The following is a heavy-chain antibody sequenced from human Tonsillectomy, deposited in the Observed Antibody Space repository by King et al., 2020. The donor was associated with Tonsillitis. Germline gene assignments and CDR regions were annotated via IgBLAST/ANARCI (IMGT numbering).Heavy chain of an antibody. CDR3: ARDDDSSGYYHTFDY. V-gene: IGHV1-2*06. J-gene: IGHJ4*02. D-gene: IGHD3-22*01. CDR2: INPNSGGT. CDR1: GYSFAAYS. Sequence: VQLVESGAEVKKPGASVKVSCKASGYSFAAYSIHWVRQAPGQGLEWMGRINPNSGGTNYAQKFQGRVTMTRDTSIGTAYMELSRLRSDDMAVYFCARDDDSSGYYHTFDYRGQGTLVTVSS.